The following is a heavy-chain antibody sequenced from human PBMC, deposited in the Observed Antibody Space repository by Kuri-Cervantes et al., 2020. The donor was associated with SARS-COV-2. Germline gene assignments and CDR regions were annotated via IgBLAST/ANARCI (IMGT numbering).Heavy chain of an antibody. D-gene: IGHD6-19*01. V-gene: IGHV4-59*01. Sequence: GSLRLSCTVSDGSISSYYWSWIRQPPGKGLEWIGYIYYSGSANYDPSLKSRVTITVDTSKNRFSLKRSSVTAADASVYYCAREGSGWYGEYYYYYGMDVWGQGTTVTVSS. J-gene: IGHJ6*02. CDR1: DGSISSYY. CDR2: IYYSGSA. CDR3: AREGSGWYGEYYYYYGMDV.